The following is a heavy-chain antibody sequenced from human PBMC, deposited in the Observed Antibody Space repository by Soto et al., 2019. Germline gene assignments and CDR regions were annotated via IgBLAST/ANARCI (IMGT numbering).Heavy chain of an antibody. CDR3: ARDGARDYDILTGYYWRRDAFDI. CDR1: GYTFTSYG. J-gene: IGHJ3*02. Sequence: ASVKVSCKASGYTFTSYGISWVRQAPGQGLEWMGWIRAYNGNTNYAQKLQGRVTITTDTSTSTAYMELRSLRSDDMAVYYCARDGARDYDILTGYYWRRDAFDIWGQGTMVTVSS. D-gene: IGHD3-9*01. CDR2: IRAYNGNT. V-gene: IGHV1-18*03.